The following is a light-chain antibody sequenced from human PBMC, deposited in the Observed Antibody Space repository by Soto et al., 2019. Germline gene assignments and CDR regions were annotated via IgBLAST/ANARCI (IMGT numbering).Light chain of an antibody. J-gene: IGKJ5*01. Sequence: EIVLTQSPDTLSLSPGERATLSCRASETIRGLLAWYQQRPGQPPTLRIYGASNRATGIPDRFSGSGSWTEFTLTISSLQSEDFAFYVCQQHKTWPPITFGQGARLDIK. CDR3: QQHKTWPPIT. CDR2: GAS. CDR1: ETIRGL. V-gene: IGKV3-15*01.